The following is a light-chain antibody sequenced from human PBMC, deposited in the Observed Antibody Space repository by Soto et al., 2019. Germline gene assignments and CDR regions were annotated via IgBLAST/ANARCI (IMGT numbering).Light chain of an antibody. CDR1: SSDVGGYDY. Sequence: QSVLTQPASVSGSPGQSITISCIGTSSDVGGYDYVSWYQQHPGKAPKLMIYEVRNRPSGVSNRFSGSKSDNTASLTISGLQAEDEADYYCSSYTSSSTPDVFGTGTKLTVL. J-gene: IGLJ1*01. CDR2: EVR. CDR3: SSYTSSSTPDV. V-gene: IGLV2-14*03.